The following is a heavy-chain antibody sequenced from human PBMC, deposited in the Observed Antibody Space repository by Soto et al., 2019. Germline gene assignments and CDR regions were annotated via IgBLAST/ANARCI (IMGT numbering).Heavy chain of an antibody. V-gene: IGHV1-58*01. D-gene: IGHD4-17*01. CDR1: GFTFTSSA. J-gene: IGHJ5*02. CDR3: ATTVISRDWFDP. Sequence: SVKVSCKASGFTFTSSAVQWVRQARGQRLEWIGWIVVGSGNTNYAQKFQERVTITRDMSTSTAYMELSSLRSEDTAVYYCATTVISRDWFDPWGQGTLVTVSS. CDR2: IVVGSGNT.